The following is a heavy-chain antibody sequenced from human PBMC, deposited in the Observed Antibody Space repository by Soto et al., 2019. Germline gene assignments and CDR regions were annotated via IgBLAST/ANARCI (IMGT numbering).Heavy chain of an antibody. D-gene: IGHD6-6*01. CDR1: GGSISRNY. CDR3: ARVAGQLGYYYYGMDV. V-gene: IGHV4-59*01. J-gene: IGHJ6*02. CDR2: IYYSGST. Sequence: SETLSLTCTVSGGSISRNYWSWIRQPPGKGLEWIGYIYYSGSTNYNPSLKSRVTIAVDTSKKQFSLKLTSVTAADTAVYYCARVAGQLGYYYYGMDVWGQGTTVT.